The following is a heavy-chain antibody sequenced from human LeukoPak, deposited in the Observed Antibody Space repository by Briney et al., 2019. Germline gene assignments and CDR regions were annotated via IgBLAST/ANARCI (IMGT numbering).Heavy chain of an antibody. CDR2: INSDGSST. CDR1: GFTFSSYW. CDR3: AKEYYYDSSGYPSDAFDI. V-gene: IGHV3-74*01. D-gene: IGHD3-22*01. Sequence: PGGSLRLSCAASGFTFSSYWMHWVRQAPGKGLVWVSRINSDGSSTSYADSVKGRFTISRDNSKNTLYLQMNSLRAEDTAVYYCAKEYYYDSSGYPSDAFDIWGQGTMVTVSS. J-gene: IGHJ3*02.